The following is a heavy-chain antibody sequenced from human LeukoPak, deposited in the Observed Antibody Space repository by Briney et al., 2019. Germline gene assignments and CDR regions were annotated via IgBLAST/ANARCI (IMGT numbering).Heavy chain of an antibody. V-gene: IGHV3-7*01. J-gene: IGHJ4*02. D-gene: IGHD6-13*01. CDR3: ARRNGIATVGTFDY. CDR1: GFPFSSSW. CDR2: IKEDGSEK. Sequence: GGSLRLSCAASGFPFSSSWMSWVRQVPGKGLAWVANIKEDGSEKYYGDSVRGRFIVSSDNAKNLLYLQMNSLRAEDTAVYYCARRNGIATVGTFDYWGQGTLVAVSS.